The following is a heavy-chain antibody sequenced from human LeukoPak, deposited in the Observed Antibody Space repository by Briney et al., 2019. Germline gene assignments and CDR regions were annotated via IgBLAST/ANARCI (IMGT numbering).Heavy chain of an antibody. Sequence: GGSLRLSCAASGFTFSSYWMHWVRQVPGKGLVWVSRIDTGGSTILYAYSVRGRFTISRDNGKNTLYLQMNSLRVEDTAMYYCARVGREYSSSSPPDYWGQGTLVTVSS. J-gene: IGHJ4*02. V-gene: IGHV3-74*01. D-gene: IGHD6-6*01. CDR1: GFTFSSYW. CDR3: ARVGREYSSSSPPDY. CDR2: IDTGGSTI.